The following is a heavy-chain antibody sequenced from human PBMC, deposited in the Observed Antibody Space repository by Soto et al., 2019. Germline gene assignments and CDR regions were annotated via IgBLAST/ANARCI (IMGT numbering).Heavy chain of an antibody. CDR1: GFSLSTSGVG. V-gene: IGHV2-5*02. D-gene: IGHD4-17*01. J-gene: IGHJ3*02. Sequence: SGPTLVKPTPTLTLTCTFSGFSLSTSGVGVGWIRQPPGKALEWLALIYWDDDERYSPSLKSRLTITKDTSKNQVVLRMTNMDPVDTATYYCAHYYGDRDAFDIWGQGTMVTVSS. CDR2: IYWDDDE. CDR3: AHYYGDRDAFDI.